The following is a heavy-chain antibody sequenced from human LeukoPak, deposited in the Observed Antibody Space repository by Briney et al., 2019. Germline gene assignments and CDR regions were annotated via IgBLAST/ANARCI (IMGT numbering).Heavy chain of an antibody. CDR3: ARDHCSSTSCYNWFDP. J-gene: IGHJ5*02. D-gene: IGHD2-2*01. Sequence: SETLSLTCAVSGGSISSSNWWSWVRQPPGKGLEWIGQIYHSGSTNYNPSLKSRVTISVDKSKNQFSLKLSSVTAADTAVYYCARDHCSSTSCYNWFDPWGQGTLVTVSS. CDR1: GGSISSSNW. V-gene: IGHV4-4*02. CDR2: IYHSGST.